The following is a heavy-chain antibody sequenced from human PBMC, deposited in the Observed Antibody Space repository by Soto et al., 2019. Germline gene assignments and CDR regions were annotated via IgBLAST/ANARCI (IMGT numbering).Heavy chain of an antibody. CDR1: GDRVSSNSAA. J-gene: IGHJ6*02. V-gene: IGHV6-1*01. CDR2: TYYRSKWYN. CDR3: ARDMYSSLKYYYYYGMDV. D-gene: IGHD6-6*01. Sequence: SQTLSLTCAISGDRVSSNSAAWNWIRQSPSRGLEWLGRTYYRSKWYNDYAVSVKSRITINPDTSKNQFSLQLNSVTPEDTAVYYCARDMYSSLKYYYYYGMDVWGQGTTVTVSS.